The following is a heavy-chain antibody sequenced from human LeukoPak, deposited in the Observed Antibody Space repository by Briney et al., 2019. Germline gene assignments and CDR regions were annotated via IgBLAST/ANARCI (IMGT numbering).Heavy chain of an antibody. Sequence: GGSLRLSCAASGFTFSSYGMHWVRQAPGKGLEWVTFIRYDGNNKYYADSVKGRFTISRDNSKNTPYLQMNSLRAEDTAVYYCAKNYSSSPRGGFDYWGQGTLVTVSS. CDR1: GFTFSSYG. D-gene: IGHD6-6*01. J-gene: IGHJ4*02. CDR2: IRYDGNNK. CDR3: AKNYSSSPRGGFDY. V-gene: IGHV3-30*02.